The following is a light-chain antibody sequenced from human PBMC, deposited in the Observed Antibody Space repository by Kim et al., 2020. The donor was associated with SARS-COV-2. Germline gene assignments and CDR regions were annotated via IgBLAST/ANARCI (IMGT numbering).Light chain of an antibody. Sequence: ATINGRSSQSVLYSSNNKNYLAWYQQKPGQPPKLLIYWASTRESGVPDRFSGSGSGTDFTLTISSLQAEDGAVYYCQQYYNTPFTFGPGTKVDIK. V-gene: IGKV4-1*01. CDR2: WAS. CDR1: QSVLYSSNNKNY. CDR3: QQYYNTPFT. J-gene: IGKJ3*01.